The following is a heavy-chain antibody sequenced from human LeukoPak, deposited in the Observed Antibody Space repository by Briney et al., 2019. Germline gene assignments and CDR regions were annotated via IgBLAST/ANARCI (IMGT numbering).Heavy chain of an antibody. CDR2: INPNSGGT. J-gene: IGHJ4*02. D-gene: IGHD3-22*01. V-gene: IGHV1-2*02. Sequence: ASVKVSCKASGYTFTGYYMHWVRQAPGQGLEWMGWINPNSGGTNCAQKFQGRVTMTRDTSISTAYMELSRLRSDDTAVYYCAREGYYYDSSGYFPYFDYWGQGTLVTVSS. CDR3: AREGYYYDSSGYFPYFDY. CDR1: GYTFTGYY.